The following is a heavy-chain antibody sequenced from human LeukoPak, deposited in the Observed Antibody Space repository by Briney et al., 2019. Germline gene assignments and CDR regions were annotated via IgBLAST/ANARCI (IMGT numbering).Heavy chain of an antibody. CDR2: ISSSSSYI. D-gene: IGHD5-18*01. CDR3: AREVPSYANAFAYFDY. CDR1: GFTFSSYS. V-gene: IGHV3-21*01. Sequence: PGGSLRLSCAASGFTFSSYSMNWVRQAPGKGLEWVSSISSSSSYIYYADSVKGRFTISRDNTKNSLYLQMNSLRAEDTAVYYCAREVPSYANAFAYFDYWGQGTLVTVSS. J-gene: IGHJ4*02.